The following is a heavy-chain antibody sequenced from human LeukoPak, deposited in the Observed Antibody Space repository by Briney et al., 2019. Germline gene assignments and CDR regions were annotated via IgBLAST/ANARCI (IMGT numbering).Heavy chain of an antibody. V-gene: IGHV4-61*01. CDR3: ARDYSGYRYFDY. Sequence: PSETLSLTCTVSGGSISSSSYYWTWIRQLPGKGLEWIGYIYYSGSTNYNPSLKSRVTISVDTSKNQFSLKLGSVTAADTAVYYCARDYSGYRYFDYWGQGTLVTVSS. J-gene: IGHJ4*02. CDR2: IYYSGST. CDR1: GGSISSSSYY. D-gene: IGHD5-12*01.